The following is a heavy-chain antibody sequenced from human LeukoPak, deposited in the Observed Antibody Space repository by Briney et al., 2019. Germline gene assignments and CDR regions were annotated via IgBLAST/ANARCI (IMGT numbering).Heavy chain of an antibody. Sequence: PGGSLGLSCAASGFTFSSYWMHWVRQAPGKGLVWVSRINSDGSSTRYADSVKGRFTISRDNAKNTLYLQMSSLRAEDTAVYYCARGASSAFDIWGQGTMVTVSS. CDR2: INSDGSST. CDR1: GFTFSSYW. J-gene: IGHJ3*02. V-gene: IGHV3-74*01. D-gene: IGHD2-21*01. CDR3: ARGASSAFDI.